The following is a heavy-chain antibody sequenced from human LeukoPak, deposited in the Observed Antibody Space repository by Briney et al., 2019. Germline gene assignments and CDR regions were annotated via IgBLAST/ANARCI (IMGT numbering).Heavy chain of an antibody. CDR1: GGSVSSGSYY. CDR2: IYYSGST. Sequence: SETLSLTCTVSGGSVSSGSYYWSWIRQPPGKGLEWLGYIYYSGSTNHNPSRKSRVTISVDTTKNHFSLKLSSVAAADTAVYYCASVDTAMAIDYWGQGTLVTVSS. CDR3: ASVDTAMAIDY. V-gene: IGHV4-61*03. D-gene: IGHD5-18*01. J-gene: IGHJ4*02.